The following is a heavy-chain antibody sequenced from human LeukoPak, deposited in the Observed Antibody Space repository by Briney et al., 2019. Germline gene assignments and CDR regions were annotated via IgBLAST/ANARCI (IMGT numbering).Heavy chain of an antibody. V-gene: IGHV1-69*13. J-gene: IGHJ4*02. CDR1: GGTFSSYP. D-gene: IGHD7-27*01. Sequence: GASVNVSCKASGGTFSSYPITWVRQAPGQGLEWMGGIIPIFGTANYAQKFQGRVTITADESTSTAYMELSSLRSEDTAVYYCARALRSLTGDFDYYFDYWGQGTLVTVSS. CDR3: ARALRSLTGDFDYYFDY. CDR2: IIPIFGTA.